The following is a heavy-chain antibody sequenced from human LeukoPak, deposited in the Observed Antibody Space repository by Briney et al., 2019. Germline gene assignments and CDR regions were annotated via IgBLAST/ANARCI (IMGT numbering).Heavy chain of an antibody. Sequence: AGGSLRLSCAASGFTVSSNYMSWVRQAPGKGLEWVSVIYSGGSTYYADSVKGRFTISRDNSKNTLYLQMNSLRAEDTAVYYCASAASYCGGDCYGYWGQGTLVTVSS. D-gene: IGHD2-21*02. CDR1: GFTVSSNY. V-gene: IGHV3-53*01. CDR3: ASAASYCGGDCYGY. J-gene: IGHJ4*02. CDR2: IYSGGST.